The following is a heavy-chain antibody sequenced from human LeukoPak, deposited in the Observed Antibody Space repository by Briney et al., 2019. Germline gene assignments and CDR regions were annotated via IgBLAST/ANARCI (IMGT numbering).Heavy chain of an antibody. J-gene: IGHJ3*02. V-gene: IGHV4-4*07. CDR2: IFTSGST. Sequence: SGTPSLPFPVSGGSISSYYWSWVRPPAGEGLEGIWRIFTSGSTNYNPSLKSRVTMSVDTSKNQFSLKLSSVTAADTAVYYCARSLGYCSSTSCYTAFDIWGQGTMVTVSS. CDR3: ARSLGYCSSTSCYTAFDI. CDR1: GGSISSYY. D-gene: IGHD2-2*02.